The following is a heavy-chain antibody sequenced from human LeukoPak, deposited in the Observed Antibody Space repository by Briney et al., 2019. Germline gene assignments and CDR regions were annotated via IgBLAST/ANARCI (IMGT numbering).Heavy chain of an antibody. V-gene: IGHV3-30-3*01. CDR2: ISHDGGNK. Sequence: GGSLRLSCAASGFTFSSYAMHWVRQAPGKGLEWVAVISHDGGNKYYADSVKGRFTISRDNSKNTLYLQMNSLRAEDTAVYYCARDPNSYCSSTSCYLLRYGMDVWGQGTTVTVSS. J-gene: IGHJ6*02. CDR3: ARDPNSYCSSTSCYLLRYGMDV. D-gene: IGHD2-2*01. CDR1: GFTFSSYA.